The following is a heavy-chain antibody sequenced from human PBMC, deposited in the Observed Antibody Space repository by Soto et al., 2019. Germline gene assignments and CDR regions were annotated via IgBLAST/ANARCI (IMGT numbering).Heavy chain of an antibody. D-gene: IGHD3-3*01. V-gene: IGHV3-23*01. CDR3: ANLFFTIFGVVDIPGDAFDI. CDR2: ISGSGGST. Sequence: GGSLRLSCAASGFTFSSYAMSWVRQAPGKGLEWVSAISGSGGSTYYADSVKGRFTISRDNSKNTLYLQMNSLRAEDTAVYYCANLFFTIFGVVDIPGDAFDIWGQGTMVTVSS. CDR1: GFTFSSYA. J-gene: IGHJ3*02.